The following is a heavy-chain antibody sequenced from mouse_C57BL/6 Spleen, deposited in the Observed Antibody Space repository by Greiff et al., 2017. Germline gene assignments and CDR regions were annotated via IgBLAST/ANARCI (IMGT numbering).Heavy chain of an antibody. J-gene: IGHJ4*01. CDR1: GYTFTSYW. V-gene: IGHV1-59*01. CDR2: IDPSDSYT. D-gene: IGHD1-1*01. CDR3: ARGLRWYAMDD. Sequence: QVQLQQPGAELVRPGTSVKLSCKASGYTFTSYWMHWVKQRPGQGLEWIGVIDPSDSYTNYNQKFKGKATLTVDTSSSTAYMQLSSLTSEDSAVYYCARGLRWYAMDDWGQGTSVTVSS.